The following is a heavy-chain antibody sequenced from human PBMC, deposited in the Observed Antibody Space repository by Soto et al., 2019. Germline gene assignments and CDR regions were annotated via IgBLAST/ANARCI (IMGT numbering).Heavy chain of an antibody. Sequence: GGSLRLSCAASGFTVSSNYMSWVRQAPGKGLEWVSVIYSSGSTYYADSVKGRFTISRDNSKNTLYLQMNSLRAEDTAVYYCARDELDYSFNWGQGTLVTVSS. J-gene: IGHJ4*02. CDR2: IYSSGST. D-gene: IGHD4-4*01. CDR1: GFTVSSNY. CDR3: ARDELDYSFN. V-gene: IGHV3-66*01.